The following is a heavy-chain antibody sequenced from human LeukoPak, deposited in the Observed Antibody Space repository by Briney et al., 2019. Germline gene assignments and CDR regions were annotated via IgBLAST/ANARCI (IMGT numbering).Heavy chain of an antibody. CDR2: IYSGGST. V-gene: IGHV3-53*01. CDR3: ARGGILWELGFDI. J-gene: IGHJ3*02. D-gene: IGHD1-26*01. CDR1: GFTLSNYA. Sequence: GGSLRLSCAASGFTLSNYAMNWVRQAPGKGLEWVSVIYSGGSTYHADSVKGRFTISRDNSKNTLYLHMNRLRAEDTAVYYCARGGILWELGFDIWGQGTMVTVSS.